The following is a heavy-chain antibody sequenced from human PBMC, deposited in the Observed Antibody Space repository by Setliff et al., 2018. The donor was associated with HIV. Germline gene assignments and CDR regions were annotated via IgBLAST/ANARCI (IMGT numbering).Heavy chain of an antibody. CDR1: GGSISGYY. J-gene: IGHJ4*02. CDR2: IHYRGNT. CDR3: ARDESQVEVHRGYSYGSFDY. D-gene: IGHD5-18*01. Sequence: SETLSLTCTVSGGSISGYYWTWIRQPPFKGLEWIGYIHYRGNTDSNPSLKSRVTMSVDTSKNQFSLKRSSVTAADTAVYYCARDESQVEVHRGYSYGSFDYWGQGTLVTVSS. V-gene: IGHV4-59*01.